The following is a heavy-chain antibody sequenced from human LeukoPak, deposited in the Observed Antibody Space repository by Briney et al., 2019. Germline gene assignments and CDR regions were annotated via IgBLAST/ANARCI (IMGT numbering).Heavy chain of an antibody. CDR2: INWNGGST. V-gene: IGHV3-20*04. D-gene: IGHD6-6*01. CDR1: GFTFSDPY. J-gene: IGHJ4*02. Sequence: PGGSLRLSCEASGFTFSDPYMSWIRQAPGKGLEWVSGINWNGGSTGYADSVKGRFTISRDNSKNTLYLQMNSLRAKDTAVYFCVSLGYSSSSVRYWGQGTLVTVSS. CDR3: VSLGYSSSSVRY.